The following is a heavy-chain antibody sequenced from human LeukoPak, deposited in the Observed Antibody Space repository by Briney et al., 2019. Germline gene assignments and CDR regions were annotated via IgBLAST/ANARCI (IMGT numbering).Heavy chain of an antibody. CDR3: ATRGYSFSDAFDI. Sequence: ASVKVSCKASGYTFTSYDINWVRQATGHGLEWMGWMNPNSGNTGYAQKFQGRVTMTRNTSISTAYMELSSLRSEDTAVYYCATRGYSFSDAFDIWGQGTMVTVSS. J-gene: IGHJ3*02. CDR2: MNPNSGNT. CDR1: GYTFTSYD. D-gene: IGHD5-18*01. V-gene: IGHV1-8*01.